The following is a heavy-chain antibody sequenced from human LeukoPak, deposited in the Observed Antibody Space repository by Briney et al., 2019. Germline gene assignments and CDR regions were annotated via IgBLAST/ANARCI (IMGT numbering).Heavy chain of an antibody. CDR3: ARTSAAIDYYDSSGYQDY. J-gene: IGHJ4*02. CDR1: GYTFTGYY. D-gene: IGHD3-22*01. CDR2: INPNSGGT. V-gene: IGHV1-2*02. Sequence: ASVTVSCKASGYTFTGYYMHWVRQAPGQGLEWMGWINPNSGGTNYAQKFQGRVTMTRDTSISTAYMKLSRLRSDDTAVYYCARTSAAIDYYDSSGYQDYWGQGTLVTVSS.